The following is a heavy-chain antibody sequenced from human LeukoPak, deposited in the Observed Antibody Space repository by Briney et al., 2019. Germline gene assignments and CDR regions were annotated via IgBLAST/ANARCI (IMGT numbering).Heavy chain of an antibody. J-gene: IGHJ3*02. CDR3: ARHLLRYDAFDI. CDR1: GGSFNGYF. D-gene: IGHD3-22*01. Sequence: SETLSLTCTVSGGSFNGYFWTWIRQPPGKGLEWIGYIYYSGSTNYNPSLKSRVTISVDTSKNQFSLKLSSVTAADTAVYYCARHLLRYDAFDIWGQGTMVTVSS. CDR2: IYYSGST. V-gene: IGHV4-59*08.